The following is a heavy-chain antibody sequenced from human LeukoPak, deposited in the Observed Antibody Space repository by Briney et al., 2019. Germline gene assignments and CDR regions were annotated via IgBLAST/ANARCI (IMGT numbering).Heavy chain of an antibody. V-gene: IGHV3-23*01. J-gene: IGHJ5*02. CDR2: ISGSGGST. CDR1: GFTFRSYA. D-gene: IGHD6-19*01. Sequence: GGSLRLSCAASGFTFRSYAMNWVRQAPGKGLEWVSAISGSGGSTYYADSVKGRFTITRDNSKNTLYLQMNSLSAEDTAVYYCAKDLGGYSSGWSTWFDPWGQGTLVTVSS. CDR3: AKDLGGYSSGWSTWFDP.